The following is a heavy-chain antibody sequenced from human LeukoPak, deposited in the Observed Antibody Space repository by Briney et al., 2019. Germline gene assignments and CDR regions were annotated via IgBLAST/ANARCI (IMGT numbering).Heavy chain of an antibody. V-gene: IGHV3-73*01. Sequence: GGSLRLSCAASGFTFSGSAMHWVRQASGKGLEWVGRIRSKANSYATAYAASVKGRFTISRDDSKNTAYLQMNGLKTEDTAVYYCTRYTAAAGSPFDYWGQGTLVTVSS. J-gene: IGHJ4*02. D-gene: IGHD6-13*01. CDR2: IRSKANSYAT. CDR1: GFTFSGSA. CDR3: TRYTAAAGSPFDY.